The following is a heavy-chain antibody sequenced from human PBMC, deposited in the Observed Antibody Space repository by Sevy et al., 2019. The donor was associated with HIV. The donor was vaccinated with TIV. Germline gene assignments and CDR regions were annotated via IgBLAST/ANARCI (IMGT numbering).Heavy chain of an antibody. CDR2: ISWNSGSI. D-gene: IGHD2-15*01. J-gene: IGHJ4*02. Sequence: GGSLRLSCAASGFTFDDYAMHWVRQAPGKGLEWVSGISWNSGSIGYADSVKGRFNISRDNAKNSLYLQMNSLRAEGTALYYCAKARYCSGGSCYSGSFDYWGQGTLVTVSS. CDR3: AKARYCSGGSCYSGSFDY. CDR1: GFTFDDYA. V-gene: IGHV3-9*01.